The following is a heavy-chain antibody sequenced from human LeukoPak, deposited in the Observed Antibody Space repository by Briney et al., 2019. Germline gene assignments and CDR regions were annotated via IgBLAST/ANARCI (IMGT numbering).Heavy chain of an antibody. CDR1: GYTFIGYY. V-gene: IGHV1-2*02. J-gene: IGHJ6*03. CDR2: VNPNSGDT. CDR3: ARGEGGCGGDCYYRNGRYYYYMDV. Sequence: ASVKVSCKASGYTFIGYYLHWVRQAPGQGLEWMGCVNPNSGDTNYAQKFQGSVTMTRDTSISTVYMELSRLRSDDTAVYYCARGEGGCGGDCYYRNGRYYYYMDVWGKGTTVTVSS. D-gene: IGHD2-21*02.